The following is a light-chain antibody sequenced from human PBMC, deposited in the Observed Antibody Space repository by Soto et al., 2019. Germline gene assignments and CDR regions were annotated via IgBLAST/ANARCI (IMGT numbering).Light chain of an antibody. CDR1: QSISSY. V-gene: IGKV1-39*01. CDR2: AAS. J-gene: IGKJ2*01. Sequence: DIQMTQSPSSLSASVGDRVTITCRASQSISSYLNWYQQKPGKAPRLLIYAASSLQSGVPSRFSGSGSGIDYPLTISSLQPDDFATYYCQQSDSTPYTFGQGTKLEIK. CDR3: QQSDSTPYT.